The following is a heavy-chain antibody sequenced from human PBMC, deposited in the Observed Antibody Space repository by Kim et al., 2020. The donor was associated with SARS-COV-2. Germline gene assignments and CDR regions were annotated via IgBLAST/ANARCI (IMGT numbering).Heavy chain of an antibody. J-gene: IGHJ4*01. CDR1: GGSISSYY. CDR2: IYYSGST. D-gene: IGHD2-2*01. CDR3: ARHGGYCTRTSCYGGYYF. Sequence: SETLSLTCTVSGGSISSYYWSWIRQPPGKGLEWIGYIYYSGSTSYNPSLTSRVTISVDTSKNQFSLKLGSVTAADSAVYYCARHGGYCTRTSCYGGYYF. V-gene: IGHV4-59*08.